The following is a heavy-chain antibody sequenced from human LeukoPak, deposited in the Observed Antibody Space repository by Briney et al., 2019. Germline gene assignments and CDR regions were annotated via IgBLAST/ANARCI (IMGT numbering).Heavy chain of an antibody. V-gene: IGHV1-3*01. J-gene: IGHJ4*02. D-gene: IGHD6-13*01. Sequence: KFQGRVTITRDTSASTAYMELSSLRSEDMAVYYCAREVAAAGDYWGQGTLVTVSS. CDR3: AREVAAAGDY.